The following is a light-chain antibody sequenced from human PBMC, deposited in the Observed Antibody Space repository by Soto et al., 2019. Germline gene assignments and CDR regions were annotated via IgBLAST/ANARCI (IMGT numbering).Light chain of an antibody. CDR1: QGISRW. V-gene: IGKV1D-12*01. CDR2: AAS. J-gene: IGKJ3*01. CDR3: QQANSFTFT. Sequence: DIQMTQSPSSVSASVGDRVTITCRASQGISRWLAWYQQKPGKAPKLLIYAASSLQSGVPSRFSGCGSGTDFTLPISSLQPELFATYYCQQANSFTFTFGPTTQVDIK.